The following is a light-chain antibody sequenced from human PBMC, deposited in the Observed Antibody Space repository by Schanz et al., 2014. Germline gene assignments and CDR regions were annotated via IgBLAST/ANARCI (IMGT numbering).Light chain of an antibody. CDR2: WAS. Sequence: DIVMTQSPDSLVVSLGERATINCKTSQTVLYSSHNKNYLGWFQQKPRQPPKLLLYWASTRASGVPDRFSGSGSGTDFTLTISSLEAEDVAVYYCQQYFDTVWTFGQGTKVEVK. V-gene: IGKV4-1*01. J-gene: IGKJ1*01. CDR3: QQYFDTVWT. CDR1: QTVLYSSHNKNY.